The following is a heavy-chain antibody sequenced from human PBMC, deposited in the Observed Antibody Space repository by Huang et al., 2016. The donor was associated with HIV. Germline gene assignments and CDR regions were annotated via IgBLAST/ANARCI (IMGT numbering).Heavy chain of an antibody. CDR1: GFTFSKAW. Sequence: EVQLVESGGGLVKPGGSLRLSCAASGFTFSKAWWSWVRQGTGKGVEWVGRIKSKTDGGTTDYTAPVKGRFTISRDDARNTLYLQMNSLKTEDTAVYYCTTHLDYYDSSGYYFGNYWGQGTLVTVSS. V-gene: IGHV3-15*01. J-gene: IGHJ4*02. CDR2: IKSKTDGGTT. D-gene: IGHD3-22*01. CDR3: TTHLDYYDSSGYYFGNY.